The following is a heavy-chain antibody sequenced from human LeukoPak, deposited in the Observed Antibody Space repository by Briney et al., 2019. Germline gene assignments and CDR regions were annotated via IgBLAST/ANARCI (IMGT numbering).Heavy chain of an antibody. Sequence: GGSLRLSCAASRFTFSTYWMHWVRQAPGKGLEWVSSISGSGDSTYYADSVKGRFTISRDNSKNTLYLQMNSLRAEDTAVYYCAELGITMIGGVWGKGTTVTISS. D-gene: IGHD3-10*02. J-gene: IGHJ6*04. CDR3: AELGITMIGGV. CDR2: ISGSGDST. V-gene: IGHV3-23*01. CDR1: RFTFSTYW.